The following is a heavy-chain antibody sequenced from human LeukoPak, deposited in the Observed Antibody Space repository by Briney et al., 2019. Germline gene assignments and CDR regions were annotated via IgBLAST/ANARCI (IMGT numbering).Heavy chain of an antibody. Sequence: GRSLRLSCAASGFTFDDYAIHWVRQAPGKGLEWVSGISWNSGSIGYADSVKGRFTISRDNAKNSLYLQMNSLRAEDTALYYCAKDLSSTRFYYYGMDVWGQGTTVTVSS. CDR1: GFTFDDYA. CDR2: ISWNSGSI. V-gene: IGHV3-9*01. CDR3: AKDLSSTRFYYYGMDV. J-gene: IGHJ6*02. D-gene: IGHD2-2*01.